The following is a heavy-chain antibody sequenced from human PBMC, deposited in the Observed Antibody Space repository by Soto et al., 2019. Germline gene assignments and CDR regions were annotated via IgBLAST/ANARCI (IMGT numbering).Heavy chain of an antibody. D-gene: IGHD6-13*01. CDR2: IWYDGSNK. CDR3: ARGDDGYSSSWYGY. V-gene: IGHV3-33*01. CDR1: GFTFSSYG. J-gene: IGHJ4*02. Sequence: QVQLVESGGGVVKPGRSLRLSCAASGFTFSSYGMHWVRQAPGKGLEWVAVIWYDGSNKYYADSVKGRFTISRDNSKNTLYLQMNSLRAEDTAVYYCARGDDGYSSSWYGYWGQGTLVTVSS.